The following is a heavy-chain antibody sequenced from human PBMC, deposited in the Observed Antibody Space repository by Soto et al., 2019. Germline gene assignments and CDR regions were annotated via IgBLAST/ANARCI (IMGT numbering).Heavy chain of an antibody. CDR2: ISAYNGNT. J-gene: IGHJ4*02. CDR3: ARDQGVEMATIFHFVPGY. V-gene: IGHV1-18*04. CDR1: GYTFTSYG. D-gene: IGHD5-12*01. Sequence: GASVKVSCKASGYTFTSYGISWVRQAPGQGLEWMGWISAYNGNTNYAQKLQGRATMTTDTSTSTAYMELRSLRSDDTAVYYCARDQGVEMATIFHFVPGYCGQGTMGNVSS.